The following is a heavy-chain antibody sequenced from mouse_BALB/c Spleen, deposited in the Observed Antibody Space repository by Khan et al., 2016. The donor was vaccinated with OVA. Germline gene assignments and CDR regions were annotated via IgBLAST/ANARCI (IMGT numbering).Heavy chain of an antibody. V-gene: IGHV2-6-5*01. Sequence: QVQLKESGPGLVAPSQNLSITCTVSGFSLSDYGVSWIRQPPGKGLEWLGVIWGGGSTYYTSALKSRLSISKDNSKSQVFLKMSSLQSDDTAMFYCTKGVWSYYYTLDYWGQGTSVTVSS. CDR1: GFSLSDYG. CDR3: TKGVWSYYYTLDY. J-gene: IGHJ4*01. CDR2: IWGGGST.